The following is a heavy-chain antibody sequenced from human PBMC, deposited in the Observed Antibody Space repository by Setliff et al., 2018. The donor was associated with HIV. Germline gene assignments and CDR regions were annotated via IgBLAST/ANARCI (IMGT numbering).Heavy chain of an antibody. CDR1: GGSFSGDY. Sequence: PSETLSLTCAVYGGSFSGDYWVWIRQSPGKGLEWIGDISQTRSTNYDPSLKSRVTISLDTSKNQLSLKLTSVSAADTAAYYCARGRLRTVTSLIKKRASYTWLDPWGQGTLVTVSS. D-gene: IGHD3-16*01. V-gene: IGHV4-34*01. J-gene: IGHJ5*02. CDR3: ARGRLRTVTSLIKKRASYTWLDP. CDR2: ISQTRST.